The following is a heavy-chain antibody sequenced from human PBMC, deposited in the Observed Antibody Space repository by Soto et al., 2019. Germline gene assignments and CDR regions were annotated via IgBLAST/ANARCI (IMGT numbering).Heavy chain of an antibody. Sequence: EVPLLESGGGLVQPGGSLRLSCAASGFTFSSYVMSWVRQAPGKGLEWVSGIGGSSTYYADSVKGRFTISRDNSKNTLYLQMTRLRAEDTAMYYCAKGWGDYWGQGPLVTVSS. CDR2: IGGSST. J-gene: IGHJ4*02. CDR3: AKGWGDY. CDR1: GFTFSSYV. D-gene: IGHD3-16*01. V-gene: IGHV3-23*01.